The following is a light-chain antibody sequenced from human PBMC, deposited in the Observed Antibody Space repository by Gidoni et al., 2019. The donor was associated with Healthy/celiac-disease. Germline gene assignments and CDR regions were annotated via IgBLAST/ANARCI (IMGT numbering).Light chain of an antibody. J-gene: IGLJ3*02. Sequence: NFMLTPPHSASDSPGKTVTISCTRSSGSIASNYVQWYPQRPGSAPTTVTHEDNQRPSGVPDRFSGSIDSSSNSASLTLSGLKTEDEADYYCQSYDSSNLHWVFGGGTKLTVL. CDR2: EDN. CDR1: SGSIASNY. CDR3: QSYDSSNLHWV. V-gene: IGLV6-57*04.